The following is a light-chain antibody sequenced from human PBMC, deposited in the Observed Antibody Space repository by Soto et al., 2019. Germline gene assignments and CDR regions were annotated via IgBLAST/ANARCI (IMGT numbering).Light chain of an antibody. CDR2: EFE. V-gene: IGLV2-8*01. J-gene: IGLJ3*02. Sequence: QSVLTQPPSASGSPGQSVIISCAGSSSDIGAYDYVSWFQQHPGKAPKLLIHEFEKRPSGVPNRFSGSKSGSTAFLTVSGVQAEDEADYYCSSYAERNSVLFGGGTKLTVL. CDR3: SSYAERNSVL. CDR1: SSDIGAYDY.